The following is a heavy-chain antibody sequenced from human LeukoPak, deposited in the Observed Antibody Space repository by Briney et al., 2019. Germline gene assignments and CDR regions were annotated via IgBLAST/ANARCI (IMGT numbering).Heavy chain of an antibody. CDR2: VNGDGSRT. V-gene: IGHV3-74*01. Sequence: PGGSLRLPCAASGFSLSSYWMHWVRQAPGKGLVWVLRVNGDGSRTSYADSVKGRFTISRDDAKNTLYLQMNSLRAEDTAVYYCAREGYFDSSGYDFGYWGQGTLVTVSS. CDR3: AREGYFDSSGYDFGY. J-gene: IGHJ4*02. D-gene: IGHD3-22*01. CDR1: GFSLSSYW.